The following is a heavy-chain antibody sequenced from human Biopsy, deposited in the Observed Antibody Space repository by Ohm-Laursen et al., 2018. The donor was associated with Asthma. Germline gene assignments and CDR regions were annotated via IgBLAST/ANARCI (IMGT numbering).Heavy chain of an antibody. Sequence: ASVTISCKISGYSLTDLSMHWVRQAPGQGLEWLGGHDHEEGGTVNARRFQGRVTMTEDTSTDTAYMELSSLSSDDTAVYYCASDFPKDYVRYNFQFWGQGTLVTVSS. V-gene: IGHV1-24*01. D-gene: IGHD4-17*01. CDR3: ASDFPKDYVRYNFQF. J-gene: IGHJ4*02. CDR1: GYSLTDLS. CDR2: HDHEEGGT.